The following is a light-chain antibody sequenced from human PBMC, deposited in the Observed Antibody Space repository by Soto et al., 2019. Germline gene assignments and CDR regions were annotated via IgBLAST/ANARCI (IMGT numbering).Light chain of an antibody. Sequence: QSVLTQPASVSGSPGQSITISCTGTSSDVGGYNYVSWYQQHPGKAPQLMIYDVSNRPSGVSNRFSGSKSGNTASLTISGLQAEDEADYYCSSYTSSSSPWVFGTGTKVTVL. J-gene: IGLJ1*01. CDR3: SSYTSSSSPWV. CDR1: SSDVGGYNY. CDR2: DVS. V-gene: IGLV2-14*01.